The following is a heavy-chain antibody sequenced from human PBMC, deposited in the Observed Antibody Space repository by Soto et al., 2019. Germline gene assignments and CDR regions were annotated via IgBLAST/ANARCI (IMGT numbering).Heavy chain of an antibody. J-gene: IGHJ3*02. V-gene: IGHV5-51*01. CDR1: EYSFTSYW. CDR2: IYPRDSDT. CDR3: ARHYSSGWSNEAFDI. D-gene: IGHD6-19*01. Sequence: GESLKISCKGSEYSFTSYWIGWVRQMPGKGLEWMGIIYPRDSDTRYSPSFQGQVTISADKSISTAYLQWSSLKASDTAMYYCARHYSSGWSNEAFDIWGQGTMVTVSS.